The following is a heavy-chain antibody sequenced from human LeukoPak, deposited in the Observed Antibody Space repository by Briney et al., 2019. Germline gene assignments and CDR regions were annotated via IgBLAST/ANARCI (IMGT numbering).Heavy chain of an antibody. V-gene: IGHV3-53*04. CDR3: ARDIGVAGGSYYSAWYFDL. CDR1: GFTHSRNY. D-gene: IGHD1-26*01. CDR2: IYRRWST. J-gene: IGHJ2*01. Sequence: GGSLRLSCASSGFTHSRNYMSCVPQAPAKGLVCVSVIYRRWSTYYGDAVKGRFTLSRHNSKNTLYLQMNSRRAEDTAVYYCARDIGVAGGSYYSAWYFDLWGRGTLVTVSS.